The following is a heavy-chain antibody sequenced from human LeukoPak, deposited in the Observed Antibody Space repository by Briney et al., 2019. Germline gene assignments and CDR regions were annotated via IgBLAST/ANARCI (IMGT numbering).Heavy chain of an antibody. D-gene: IGHD3-3*01. CDR3: ARTKVGLDQYYDFWSGYYWYFDY. Sequence: ASVKVSCKASGYTFTSYGISWVRQAPGQGLEWMGWISAYNGNTNYAQKLQGRVTMTTDTSTSTAYMELRSLRSDDTAVYYCARTKVGLDQYYDFWSGYYWYFDYWGQGTLVTVSS. J-gene: IGHJ4*02. V-gene: IGHV1-18*01. CDR2: ISAYNGNT. CDR1: GYTFTSYG.